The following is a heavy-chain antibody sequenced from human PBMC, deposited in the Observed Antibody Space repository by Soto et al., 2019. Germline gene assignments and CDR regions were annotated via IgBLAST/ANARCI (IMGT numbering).Heavy chain of an antibody. V-gene: IGHV3-21*01. J-gene: IGHJ4*02. CDR3: ARGGAMGVDY. Sequence: GGSLRLSCAASGFSFRSYYLNWVRQAPGRGLEWVSSISPSSSFLNYADSVKGRLTVSRDNAKNTVYLHVNTLRDEDTAVYYCARGGAMGVDYWGQGTLVTVSS. CDR1: GFSFRSYY. CDR2: ISPSSSFL. D-gene: IGHD1-26*01.